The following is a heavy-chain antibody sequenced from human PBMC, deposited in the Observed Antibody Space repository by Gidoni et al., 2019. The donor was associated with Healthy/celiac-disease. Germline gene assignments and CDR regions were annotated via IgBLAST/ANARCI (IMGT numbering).Heavy chain of an antibody. V-gene: IGHV3-23*01. CDR2: ISGSGGST. CDR1: GFTLSSYA. CDR3: VTYGSGSTYPAY. J-gene: IGHJ4*02. Sequence: EVQLLESGGGLVQTGGSLRLSCAASGFTLSSYAMSWVRQAPGKGLEWVSAISGSGGSTYYADSVKGRFTISRDNSKNTLYLQMNSLRAEDTAVYYCVTYGSGSTYPAYWGQGTLVTVSS. D-gene: IGHD3-10*01.